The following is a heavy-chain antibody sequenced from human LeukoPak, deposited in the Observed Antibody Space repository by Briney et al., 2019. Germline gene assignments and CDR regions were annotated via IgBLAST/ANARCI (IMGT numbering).Heavy chain of an antibody. CDR3: ARSDSYYYDSSGYFFDY. Sequence: SVKVSCKASGGTFSSYAISWVRQAPGQGLEWMGRIIPILGIANYAQKFQGRVTITADKSTSTAYMELSSLRSEDTAVYYCARSDSYYYDSSGYFFDYWGQGTLVTVPS. CDR1: GGTFSSYA. V-gene: IGHV1-69*04. J-gene: IGHJ4*02. CDR2: IIPILGIA. D-gene: IGHD3-22*01.